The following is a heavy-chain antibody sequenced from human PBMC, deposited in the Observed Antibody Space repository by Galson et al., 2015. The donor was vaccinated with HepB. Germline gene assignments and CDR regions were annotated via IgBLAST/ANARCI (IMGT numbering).Heavy chain of an antibody. J-gene: IGHJ3*01. Sequence: SLRLSCAASGFTFSSYGMQWVRQAPGKGLEWVAIIWVDGTNENYVDSVKGRFTISRDIPKSTLYLEMKNLRVEDTAVYYCARDGGILRGDALDLWGQGTMVTVSS. V-gene: IGHV3-33*08. CDR1: GFTFSSYG. D-gene: IGHD3-16*01. CDR3: ARDGGILRGDALDL. CDR2: IWVDGTNE.